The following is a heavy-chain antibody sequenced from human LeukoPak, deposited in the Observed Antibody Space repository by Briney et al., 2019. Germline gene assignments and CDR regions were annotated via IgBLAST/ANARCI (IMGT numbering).Heavy chain of an antibody. Sequence: PGGSLRLSCVASGFTIDKAWMTWVRQVPGKGLEWVGRSRSRVDGGTSDYAAPVKGRFTISRDDSKNTVYLQMDSLKTEDTAIYYCLTLSGVWIGRPVPWGQGTLVTVST. CDR1: GFTIDKAW. CDR3: LTLSGVWIGRPVP. D-gene: IGHD5-12*01. CDR2: SRSRVDGGTS. V-gene: IGHV3-15*01. J-gene: IGHJ5*02.